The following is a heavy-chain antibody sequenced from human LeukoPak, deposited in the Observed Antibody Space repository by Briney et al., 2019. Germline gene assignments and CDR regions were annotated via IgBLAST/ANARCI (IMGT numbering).Heavy chain of an antibody. CDR3: AKVVDYYDSLDYFDY. CDR1: GFTFSNYG. J-gene: IGHJ4*02. Sequence: GGTLRLSCAASGFTFSNYGMSWVRQAPGKGLEWVSAMSGSGGHMYCTDSVKGRFTISRDNSKNTLYLQMNSLRAEDTAVYYCAKVVDYYDSLDYFDYWGQGTLVTVSS. V-gene: IGHV3-23*01. CDR2: MSGSGGHM. D-gene: IGHD3-22*01.